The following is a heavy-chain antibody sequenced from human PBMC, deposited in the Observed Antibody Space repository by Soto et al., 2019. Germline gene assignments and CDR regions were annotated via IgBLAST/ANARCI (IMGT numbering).Heavy chain of an antibody. Sequence: SETLSLTCTVSGGSISSYYWSWIQQPPGKGLEWIGYIYYSGSTNYNPSLKSRVTISVDTSKNQFSLKLSSVTAADTAVYYCATQIYDFWSGYYYGMDVWGQGTTVTVSS. CDR3: ATQIYDFWSGYYYGMDV. V-gene: IGHV4-59*01. CDR1: GGSISSYY. D-gene: IGHD3-3*01. CDR2: IYYSGST. J-gene: IGHJ6*02.